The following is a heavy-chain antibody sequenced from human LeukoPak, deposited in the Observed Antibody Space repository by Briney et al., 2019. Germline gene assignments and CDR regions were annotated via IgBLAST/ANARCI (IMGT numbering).Heavy chain of an antibody. CDR3: ARDWGLGMSVGNWFDP. CDR1: DGSISSGNYY. J-gene: IGHJ5*02. Sequence: SQTLSLTCNVSDGSISSGNYYWTWIRQRPGQGLEWIGYIYYSGSTYSNPSFRSRLSISLDTSENQFSLKLASVTAADTAVYYCARDWGLGMSVGNWFDPWGQGTLVTVSS. CDR2: IYYSGST. V-gene: IGHV4-30-4*01. D-gene: IGHD3/OR15-3a*01.